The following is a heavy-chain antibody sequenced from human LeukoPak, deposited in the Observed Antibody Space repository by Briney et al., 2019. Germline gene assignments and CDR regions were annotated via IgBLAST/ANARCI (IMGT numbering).Heavy chain of an antibody. V-gene: IGHV3-48*01. Sequence: PGGSLRLSCAASGFTFSSYSMNWVRQAPGKGLEWVSYISSSSSTIYYADSVKGRFTISRDNAKNSLYLQMNSLRAEDTAVYYCARDRGFDYYDSSGYVGEFDYWGQGTLVTVSS. J-gene: IGHJ4*02. CDR3: ARDRGFDYYDSSGYVGEFDY. CDR1: GFTFSSYS. D-gene: IGHD3-22*01. CDR2: ISSSSSTI.